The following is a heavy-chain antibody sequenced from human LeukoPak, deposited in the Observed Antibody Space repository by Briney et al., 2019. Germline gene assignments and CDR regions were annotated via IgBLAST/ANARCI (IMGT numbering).Heavy chain of an antibody. CDR2: ISSSSSYI. Sequence: GGSLRVSCAASGFTFSSDSMNWVRQAPGKGLEWVSAISSSSSYIYYADSVKGRFTISRDNAKNSLYLQMNSLRAEDTAVYYCAREVGDGYPWEDYYFDYWGQGTLVTASS. CDR3: AREVGDGYPWEDYYFDY. V-gene: IGHV3-21*01. CDR1: GFTFSSDS. J-gene: IGHJ4*02. D-gene: IGHD5-24*01.